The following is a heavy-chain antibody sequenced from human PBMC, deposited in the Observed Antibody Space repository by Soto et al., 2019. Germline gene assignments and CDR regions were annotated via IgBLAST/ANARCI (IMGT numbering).Heavy chain of an antibody. J-gene: IGHJ4*02. Sequence: QVQLVQSGAEVKKPGASVKVSCKVSGYSFTSYYMHWVRQAPGQGLEWMGVINPDAGSTTYAQKFQGRVTMTRDTSTSTGYMELSSLRSDDTALYYCARAGSWYDYWGQGTLVTVSS. CDR1: GYSFTSYY. CDR3: ARAGSWYDY. D-gene: IGHD6-13*01. V-gene: IGHV1-46*01. CDR2: INPDAGST.